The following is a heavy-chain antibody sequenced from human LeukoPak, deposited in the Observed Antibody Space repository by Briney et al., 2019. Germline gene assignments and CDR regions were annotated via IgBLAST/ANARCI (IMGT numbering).Heavy chain of an antibody. CDR3: ARPVVLGAYLRGAYYFDS. D-gene: IGHD3-16*01. Sequence: GRSLRLSCAASGFTFSNYGMHWVRQAPGKGLEWVAVIWYDGSDKYHADSVKGRFAISRDNSKNTLYLQMNSLRVEDTAVYYCARPVVLGAYLRGAYYFDSWGQGTLVTVSS. CDR2: IWYDGSDK. J-gene: IGHJ4*02. CDR1: GFTFSNYG. V-gene: IGHV3-33*01.